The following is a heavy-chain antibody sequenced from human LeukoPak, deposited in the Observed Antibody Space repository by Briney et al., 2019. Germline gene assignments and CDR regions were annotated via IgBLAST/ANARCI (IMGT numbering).Heavy chain of an antibody. CDR3: ARATRRSMVRGVIRGNYYYAMTV. V-gene: IGHV1-18*01. CDR2: ISAYNGNT. J-gene: IGHJ6*02. CDR1: GYTFTSYG. Sequence: GASVKVSCKASGYTFTSYGISWVRQAPGQGLEWMGWISAYNGNTNYAQKLQGRVTMTTDTSTSTAYMELRSLRSDDTAGYYCARATRRSMVRGVIRGNYYYAMTVWGQGTTVTVSS. D-gene: IGHD3-10*01.